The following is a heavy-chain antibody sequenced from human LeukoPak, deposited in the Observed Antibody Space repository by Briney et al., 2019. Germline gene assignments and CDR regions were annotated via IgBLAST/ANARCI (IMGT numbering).Heavy chain of an antibody. J-gene: IGHJ6*02. D-gene: IGHD2-2*01. CDR3: ARGIVVVPAAARTEYYYYGMDV. CDR1: GYTFTSYG. Sequence: ASVKVSCKASGYTFTSYGISWVRQAPGQGLEWMGWINAYNGNTNYAQKLQGRVTMTTDTSTSTAYMELRSLRSDDTAVYYCARGIVVVPAAARTEYYYYGMDVWGQGTTVTVSS. CDR2: INAYNGNT. V-gene: IGHV1-18*01.